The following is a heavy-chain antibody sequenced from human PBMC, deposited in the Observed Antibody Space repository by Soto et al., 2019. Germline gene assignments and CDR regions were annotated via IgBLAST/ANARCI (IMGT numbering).Heavy chain of an antibody. CDR3: ARVDQLWLSVDY. J-gene: IGHJ4*02. CDR2: IIPIFGTA. Sequence: SVKVSCKASGGTFSSYAISWVRQAPGQGLEWMGGIIPIFGTANYAQKFQGRVTITADKSTSTAYMELSSLGSEDTAVYYCARVDQLWLSVDYWGQGTLVTVSS. V-gene: IGHV1-69*06. CDR1: GGTFSSYA. D-gene: IGHD5-18*01.